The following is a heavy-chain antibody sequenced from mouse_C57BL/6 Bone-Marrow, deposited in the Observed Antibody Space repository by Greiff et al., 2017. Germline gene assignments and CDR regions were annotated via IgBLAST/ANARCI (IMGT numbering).Heavy chain of an antibody. D-gene: IGHD1-1*01. Sequence: EVQLQQSGAELVRPGASVKLSCTASGFNIKDDYMHWVKQRPEQGLEWIGWIDPENGDTEYASKFKGKATITADTSSNTAYLQLSSLTSEDTDVYYCTSYYGSSPFDYWGQGTTLTVSS. CDR2: IDPENGDT. V-gene: IGHV14-4*01. CDR3: TSYYGSSPFDY. J-gene: IGHJ2*01. CDR1: GFNIKDDY.